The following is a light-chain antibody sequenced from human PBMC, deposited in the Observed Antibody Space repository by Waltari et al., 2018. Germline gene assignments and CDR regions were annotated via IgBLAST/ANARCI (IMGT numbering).Light chain of an antibody. CDR1: QGIRND. V-gene: IGKV1-6*01. J-gene: IGKJ1*01. Sequence: IVMTQSPSSLSASVGDRVTITCRARQGIRNDLGWDQQKAGKAPQLLVYGASNLRSGVPSMFSGSGSGTEFNLPISSLQPDDFATYYCLQDYNYPWTFGQGTKVEIK. CDR2: GAS. CDR3: LQDYNYPWT.